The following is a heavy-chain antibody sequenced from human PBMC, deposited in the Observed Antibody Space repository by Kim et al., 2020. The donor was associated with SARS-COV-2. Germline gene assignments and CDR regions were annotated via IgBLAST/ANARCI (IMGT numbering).Heavy chain of an antibody. Sequence: GGSLRLSCAASGFTFSSYAMSWVRQAPGKGLEWVSAISGSGGSTYYADSVKGRFTISRDNSKNTLYLQMNSLRAEDTAVYYCASITMIVVGTDPFDYWGQGTLVTVSS. J-gene: IGHJ4*02. D-gene: IGHD3-22*01. CDR1: GFTFSSYA. V-gene: IGHV3-23*01. CDR3: ASITMIVVGTDPFDY. CDR2: ISGSGGST.